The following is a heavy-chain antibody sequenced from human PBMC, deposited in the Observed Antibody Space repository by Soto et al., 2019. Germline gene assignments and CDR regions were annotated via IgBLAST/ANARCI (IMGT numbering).Heavy chain of an antibody. D-gene: IGHD3-3*01. Sequence: SETLSLTCTVSGGSISSYYWSWIRQPPGKGLEWIGYIYYSGSTYYNPSLKSRVTISVDTSKNQFSLKLSSVTAADTAVYYCARSFGVVIEDTPPHRYYYYGMDVWGQGTTVTVSS. CDR3: ARSFGVVIEDTPPHRYYYYGMDV. V-gene: IGHV4-59*06. CDR2: IYYSGST. J-gene: IGHJ6*02. CDR1: GGSISSYY.